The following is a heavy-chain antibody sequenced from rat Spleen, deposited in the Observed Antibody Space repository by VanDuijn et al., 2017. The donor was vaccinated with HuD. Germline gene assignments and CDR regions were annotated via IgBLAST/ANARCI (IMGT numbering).Heavy chain of an antibody. CDR2: IWGDGST. D-gene: IGHD1-10*01. CDR1: GFSLTTNG. V-gene: IGHV2-72*01. J-gene: IGHJ2*01. Sequence: QVQLKESGPGLMQPSETLSLTCSVSGFSLTTNGVGWVRQLLGKGLVWMGTIWGDGSTAYNSALKSRLSISRYTCKSQVFLKMSRLKNEDKATFYCARERDNHDGGFDNWGQGVMVTVSS. CDR3: ARERDNHDGGFDN.